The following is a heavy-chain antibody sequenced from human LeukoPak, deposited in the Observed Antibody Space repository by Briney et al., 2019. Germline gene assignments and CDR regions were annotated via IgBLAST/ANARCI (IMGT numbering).Heavy chain of an antibody. CDR1: GGSFSGCY. CDR3: ARGKGDYSSSWYWFDP. Sequence: PSETLSLTCAVSGGSFSGCYWSWIRQPPEKGLEWIGEINHSGSTNYNPSLKSRVTISVDTSKNQFSLKLSSVTAADTAVYYCARGKGDYSSSWYWFDPWGQGTLVTVSS. V-gene: IGHV4-34*01. J-gene: IGHJ5*02. CDR2: INHSGST. D-gene: IGHD6-13*01.